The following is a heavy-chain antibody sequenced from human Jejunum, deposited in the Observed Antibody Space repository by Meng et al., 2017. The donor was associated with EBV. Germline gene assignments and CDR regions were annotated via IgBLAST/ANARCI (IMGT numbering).Heavy chain of an antibody. V-gene: IGHV4-4*02. J-gene: IGHJ5*02. D-gene: IGHD1-26*01. CDR2: IFHIGTT. CDR1: GGCTSSSNW. CDR3: ARDGGPSGSYAYWFDP. Sequence: QVQLHAPGPGLVKPLGTLPLTCAVSGGCTSSSNWWSWVRQPPGKGPEWMGEIFHIGTTNYNPTLKSRVTMSVDKSKNHFSLKLTSVTAADTAVYYCARDGGPSGSYAYWFDPWGQGTLVTVSS.